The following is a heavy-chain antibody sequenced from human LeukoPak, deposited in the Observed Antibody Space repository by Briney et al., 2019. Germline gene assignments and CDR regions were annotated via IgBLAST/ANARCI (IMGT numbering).Heavy chain of an antibody. CDR3: ARAGGYCSGGSCYRGYSWFDP. D-gene: IGHD2-15*01. J-gene: IGHJ5*02. CDR1: GFTFSSSG. CDR2: ILYNGSNK. Sequence: GGSLRLSCAASGFTFSSSGMHWVRQAPGKGLEWVAVILYNGSNKYYADSVKGRFTISRDNSKNTLYLQMNSLRVEDTAVNYCARAGGYCSGGSCYRGYSWFDPWGQGTLVTVSS. V-gene: IGHV3-33*01.